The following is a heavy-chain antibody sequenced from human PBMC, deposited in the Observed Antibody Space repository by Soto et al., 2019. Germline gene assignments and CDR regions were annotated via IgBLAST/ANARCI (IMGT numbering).Heavy chain of an antibody. CDR2: RSYSGTT. D-gene: IGHD6-13*01. CDR1: GGSITSYF. Sequence: SETLSLTCSVSGGSITSYFWSWIRQPPGKGLEWIGYRSYSGTTNFNPSLKSRVTISIDTSKSQFSLQLTSVTAADTAVYFCARICRGQQPIHNWFDPWGQGTLVTVSS. V-gene: IGHV4-59*01. CDR3: ARICRGQQPIHNWFDP. J-gene: IGHJ5*02.